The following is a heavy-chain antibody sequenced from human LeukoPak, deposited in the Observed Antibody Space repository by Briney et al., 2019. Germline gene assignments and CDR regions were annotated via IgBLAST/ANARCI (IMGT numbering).Heavy chain of an antibody. Sequence: QAGGSLRLSCAASGFTFSGSAMHWVRQASGKGLEWVGRIRSKANGYATAYAAPVKGRFTISRDDSKNTAYLQMNSLKTEDTAVYYCTGRGSRDYWGQGTLVTVSS. CDR2: IRSKANGYAT. V-gene: IGHV3-73*01. CDR3: TGRGSRDY. CDR1: GFTFSGSA. D-gene: IGHD1-26*01. J-gene: IGHJ4*02.